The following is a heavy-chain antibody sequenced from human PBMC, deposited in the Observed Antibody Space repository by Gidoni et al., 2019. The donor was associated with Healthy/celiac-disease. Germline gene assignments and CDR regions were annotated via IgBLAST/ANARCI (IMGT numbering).Heavy chain of an antibody. CDR2: ISGSGGST. CDR3: AKDRITIFGVVSYYGMDV. J-gene: IGHJ6*02. Sequence: EVQLLESGGGLVQPGGSLRLSCAASGFTFSSYAMSWVRQAPGKGLEWVSAISGSGGSTYYADSVKGRFTISRDNSKNTLYLQMNSLRAEDTAVYYCAKDRITIFGVVSYYGMDVWGQGTTVTVSS. CDR1: GFTFSSYA. V-gene: IGHV3-23*01. D-gene: IGHD3-3*01.